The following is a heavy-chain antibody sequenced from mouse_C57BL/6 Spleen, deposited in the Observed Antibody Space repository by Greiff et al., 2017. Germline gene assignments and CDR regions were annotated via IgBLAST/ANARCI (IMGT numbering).Heavy chain of an antibody. Sequence: VQLQQSGGDLVKPGGSLKLSCAASGFTFSSYGMSWVRQTPDKRLEWVATISSGGSYTYYPDSVKGRFTISRDNAKNTLYLQMSSLKSEDTAMYYCARDGSSYYFDYWGQGTTLTVSS. D-gene: IGHD1-1*01. J-gene: IGHJ2*01. CDR3: ARDGSSYYFDY. V-gene: IGHV5-6*01. CDR1: GFTFSSYG. CDR2: ISSGGSYT.